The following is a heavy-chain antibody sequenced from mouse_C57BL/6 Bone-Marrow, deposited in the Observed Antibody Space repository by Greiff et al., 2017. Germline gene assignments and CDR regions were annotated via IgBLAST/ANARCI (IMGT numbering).Heavy chain of an antibody. CDR3: AREGAFITTVVSPFEY. J-gene: IGHJ2*01. Sequence: VQLQQSGAELARPGASVKLSCKASGYTFTSYGISWVKQRTGQGLEWIGEIYPRSGNTSYNEKFKGKATLTAAKSSSTAYMELRSLTSEDSAVYLGAREGAFITTVVSPFEYWGQGTTLTV. CDR1: GYTFTSYG. V-gene: IGHV1-81*01. CDR2: IYPRSGNT. D-gene: IGHD1-1*01.